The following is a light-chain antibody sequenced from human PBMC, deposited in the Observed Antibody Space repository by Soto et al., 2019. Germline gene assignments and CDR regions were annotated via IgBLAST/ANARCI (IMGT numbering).Light chain of an antibody. CDR1: QSISSW. J-gene: IGKJ4*01. V-gene: IGKV1-5*02. CDR3: QQYDQLPLT. CDR2: DAS. Sequence: DIQITQSPSTLSASVADRVTIICRASQSISSWLAWYKQNRGNAPNLLSSDASNLETGVPSRVSGGGAGTDFTFTISSLQPEDIETYFCQQYDQLPLTFGGGTKVDIK.